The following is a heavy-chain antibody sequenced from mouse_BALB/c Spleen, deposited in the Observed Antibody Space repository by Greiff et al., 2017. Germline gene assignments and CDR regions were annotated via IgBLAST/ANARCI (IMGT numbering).Heavy chain of an antibody. CDR1: GFTFSSYG. CDR3: ARAYYYGSGDY. Sequence: EVKVVESGGGLVQPGGSLKLSCAASGFTFSSYGMSWVRQTPDKRLELVATINSNGGSTYYPDSVKGRFTISRDNAKNSLYLQMSSLKSEDTAMYYCARAYYYGSGDYWGQGTTLTVSS. J-gene: IGHJ2*01. D-gene: IGHD1-1*01. V-gene: IGHV5-6-3*01. CDR2: INSNGGST.